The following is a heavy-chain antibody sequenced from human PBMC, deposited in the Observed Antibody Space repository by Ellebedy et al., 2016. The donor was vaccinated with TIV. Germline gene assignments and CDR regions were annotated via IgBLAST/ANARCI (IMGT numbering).Heavy chain of an antibody. CDR1: GFSFDAYT. CDR2: ITWDGSDT. J-gene: IGHJ4*02. CDR3: AKESGFGSEGLDS. D-gene: IGHD3-10*01. V-gene: IGHV3-43*01. Sequence: GGSLRLXCTASGFSFDAYTMHWVRHVPGKGLEWVSLITWDGSDTFYADSVRGRFTISRDNIKNSLYLQMDSLKTEDAALYYCAKESGFGSEGLDSWGRGSLATVSS.